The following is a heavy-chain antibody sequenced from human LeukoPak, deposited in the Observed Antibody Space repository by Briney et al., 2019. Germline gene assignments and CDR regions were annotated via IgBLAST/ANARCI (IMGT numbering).Heavy chain of an antibody. V-gene: IGHV4-4*07. CDR2: IHTSGTT. Sequence: PSETLSLTCTVSGGSISNYYWSWIRQPAGKGLEWIGHIHTSGTTNYNPSLKSRVAISVDTSKNQFSLKVTSMTAADTAVYYYARFLPDLWGRGTLVTVSS. CDR1: GGSISNYY. J-gene: IGHJ2*01. CDR3: ARFLPDL.